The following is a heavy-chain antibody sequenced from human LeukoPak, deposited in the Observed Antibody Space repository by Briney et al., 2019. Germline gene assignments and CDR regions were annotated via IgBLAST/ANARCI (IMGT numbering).Heavy chain of an antibody. Sequence: SVKDSCKASGGTFSSYAISWVRQAPGQGLEWMGGIIPIFGTANYAQKFQGRVTITTDESTSTAYMELSSLRSEDTAVYYCAGSYRYAEYFQHWGQGTLVTVSS. J-gene: IGHJ1*01. D-gene: IGHD3-16*02. CDR3: AGSYRYAEYFQH. V-gene: IGHV1-69*05. CDR1: GGTFSSYA. CDR2: IIPIFGTA.